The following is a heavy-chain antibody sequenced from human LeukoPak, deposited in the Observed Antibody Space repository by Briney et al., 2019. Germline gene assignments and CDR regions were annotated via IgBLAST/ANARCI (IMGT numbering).Heavy chain of an antibody. CDR3: AKDRDRFENLDY. D-gene: IGHD3-10*01. CDR2: IWYDGSIK. CDR1: GFILSSYG. Sequence: GRSRRLSSAASGFILSSYGMHWVRQAPGKRLEWVAVIWYDGSIKYYADSVRGRFTISRDNSKNTLYLQMNSLRAEDTAVYYCAKDRDRFENLDYWGQGTQVTVSS. V-gene: IGHV3-33*06. J-gene: IGHJ4*02.